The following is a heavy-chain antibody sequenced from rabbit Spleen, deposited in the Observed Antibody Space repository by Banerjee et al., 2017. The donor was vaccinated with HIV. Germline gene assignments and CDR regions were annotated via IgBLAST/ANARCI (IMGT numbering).Heavy chain of an antibody. Sequence: EQLEESGGGLVKPEGSLTLTCKASGVSLNDKDVMCWVRQAPGKGLEWIACINIVTGKSAYASWAKGRFTVSKTSSTTVTLQMTGLTAADTATYFCARGSATMTLVITGYYLSLWGQGTLVTVS. CDR3: ARGSATMTLVITGYYLSL. D-gene: IGHD2-1*01. V-gene: IGHV1S45*01. CDR2: INIVTGKS. J-gene: IGHJ4*01. CDR1: GVSLNDKDV.